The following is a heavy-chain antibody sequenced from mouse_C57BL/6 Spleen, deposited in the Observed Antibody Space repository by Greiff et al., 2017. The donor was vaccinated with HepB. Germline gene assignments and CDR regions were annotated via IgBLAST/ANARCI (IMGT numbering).Heavy chain of an antibody. CDR3: ARASNYYGSDYFDY. D-gene: IGHD1-1*01. J-gene: IGHJ2*01. V-gene: IGHV5-4*03. CDR1: GFTFSSYA. Sequence: EVMLVESGGGLVKPGGSLKLSCAASGFTFSSYAMSWVRQTPEKRLEWVATISDGGSYTYYPDNVKGRFTISRENAKNTLYLQMSHLKSEDTAMYYCARASNYYGSDYFDYWGQGTTLTVSS. CDR2: ISDGGSYT.